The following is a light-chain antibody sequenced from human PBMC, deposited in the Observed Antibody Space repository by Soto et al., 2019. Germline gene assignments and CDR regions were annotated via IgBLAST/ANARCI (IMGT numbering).Light chain of an antibody. V-gene: IGKV3-20*01. J-gene: IGKJ3*01. CDR3: QQYGTSPLT. Sequence: EIVLTQSPGTLSLSPGERATLSCRASQSVGSTYLAWYQQKPGQAPKLLIYGVSSRATGIPDRFSGSGSGTDFTLTSSRLEPEDFVVYYCQQYGTSPLTFGPGTKVD. CDR2: GVS. CDR1: QSVGSTY.